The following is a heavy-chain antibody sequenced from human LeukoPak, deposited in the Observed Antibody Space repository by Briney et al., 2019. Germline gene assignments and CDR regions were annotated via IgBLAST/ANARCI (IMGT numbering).Heavy chain of an antibody. V-gene: IGHV4-34*01. CDR2: INHSGST. D-gene: IGHD6-13*01. CDR3: ARTAAAAPFDY. Sequence: SETLSLTCAVYGGSFSGYYWSWIRQPPGKGLEWIWEINHSGSTNYNPSLKDRVTISVDTSKNQLSLKLSSVPAAATAVYYCARTAAAAPFDYWGQGTLVTVSS. CDR1: GGSFSGYY. J-gene: IGHJ4*02.